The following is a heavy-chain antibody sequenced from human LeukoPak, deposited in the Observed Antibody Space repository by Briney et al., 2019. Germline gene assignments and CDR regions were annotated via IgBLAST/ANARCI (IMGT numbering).Heavy chain of an antibody. V-gene: IGHV5-51*01. CDR1: GYSFTSYW. Sequence: GESLKISCKGSGYSFTSYWIGWVRQMPGKGLEWMGIIYPHDSDTRYSPSFQGQVTISADKSNTTAYLQWSSLKASDTAIYYCARHSTSASGTYALDYWGQGTLVAVSS. D-gene: IGHD3-10*01. CDR2: IYPHDSDT. J-gene: IGHJ4*02. CDR3: ARHSTSASGTYALDY.